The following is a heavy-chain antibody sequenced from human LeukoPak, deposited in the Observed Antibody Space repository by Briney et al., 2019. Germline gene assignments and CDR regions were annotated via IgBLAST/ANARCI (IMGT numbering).Heavy chain of an antibody. CDR1: GFTFSSYA. Sequence: GRSLRLSCAASGFTFSSYAMSWVRQAPGKGLEWVSTLTGSGATTYYADSVKGRFTISRDNSKNTLYLQVNSLRAEDTAVYYCAKDYFLIDYWGQGTLVTVSS. J-gene: IGHJ4*02. CDR2: LTGSGATT. V-gene: IGHV3-23*01. D-gene: IGHD2/OR15-2a*01. CDR3: AKDYFLIDY.